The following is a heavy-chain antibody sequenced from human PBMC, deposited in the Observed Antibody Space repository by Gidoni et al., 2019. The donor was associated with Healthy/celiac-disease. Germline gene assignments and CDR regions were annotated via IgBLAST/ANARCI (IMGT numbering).Heavy chain of an antibody. CDR2: IYYRGST. D-gene: IGHD3-22*01. CDR3: AASGYYYRAHYFDY. CDR1: GGSISSYY. J-gene: IGHJ4*02. Sequence: QVQLQESGPGLVKPSETLSLTCTVSGGSISSYYWSWIRQPPGKGLEWIGYIYYRGSTNYNPSLKSRVTISVDTSKNQFSLKLSSVTAADTAVYYCAASGYYYRAHYFDYWGQGTLVTVSS. V-gene: IGHV4-59*01.